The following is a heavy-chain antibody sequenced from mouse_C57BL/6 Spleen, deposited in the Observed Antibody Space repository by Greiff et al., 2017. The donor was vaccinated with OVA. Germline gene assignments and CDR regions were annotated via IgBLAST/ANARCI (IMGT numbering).Heavy chain of an antibody. D-gene: IGHD2-4*01. CDR2: INPSTGGT. J-gene: IGHJ2*01. V-gene: IGHV1-42*01. CDR1: GYSFTGYY. CDR3: ARKIYYDYGGFDY. Sequence: EVQLQQSGPELVKPGASVKISCKASGYSFTGYYMNWVKQSPEKSPEWIGEINPSTGGTTYNPKFKAKATLTVDKSSSTAYMQLKSLTSEDSAVYDCARKIYYDYGGFDYWGQGTTLTVSS.